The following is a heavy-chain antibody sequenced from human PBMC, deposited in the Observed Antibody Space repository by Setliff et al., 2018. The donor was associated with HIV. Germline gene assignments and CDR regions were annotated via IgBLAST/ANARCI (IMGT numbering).Heavy chain of an antibody. V-gene: IGHV3-23*01. J-gene: IGHJ6*02. D-gene: IGHD3-10*01. CDR3: AKDSTYYYGSGSSPLRPHYYYGMDV. CDR2: IVGSGGST. CDR1: GFTFRSYA. Sequence: GESLKISCAASGFTFRSYAMNWVRQAPGKGLEWVSAIVGSGGSTYHADSVKGRFTISRDNSKNTLYLQMNSLRAEDTAVYYCAKDSTYYYGSGSSPLRPHYYYGMDVWGQGTTVTVSS.